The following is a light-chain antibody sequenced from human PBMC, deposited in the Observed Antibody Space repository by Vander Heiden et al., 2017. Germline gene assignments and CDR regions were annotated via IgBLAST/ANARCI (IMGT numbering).Light chain of an antibody. J-gene: IGLJ1*01. CDR3: AAWDDSLNGLF. Sequence: QSVLTQPPSASGTPGQRVTISCPGSSPNIGSNTVNWYQQRPGTAPKLLIYNNNQRPSGVPDRFSGSKSGTSASLAITGLQAEDEADYYCAAWDDSLNGLFFGTGTKVTVL. CDR2: NNN. CDR1: SPNIGSNT. V-gene: IGLV1-44*01.